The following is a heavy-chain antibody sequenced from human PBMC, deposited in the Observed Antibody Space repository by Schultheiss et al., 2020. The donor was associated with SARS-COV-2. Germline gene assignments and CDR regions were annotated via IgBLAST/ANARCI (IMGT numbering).Heavy chain of an antibody. CDR1: GYSFTSYW. V-gene: IGHV5-51*01. D-gene: IGHD3-10*01. Sequence: GGSLRLSCKGSGYSFTSYWIGWVRQMPGKGLEWMGIIYPGDSDTRYSPSFQGQVTISADKSISTAYVQWSSLKASDTAMYYCARRGYYGSGSGYYGMDVWGQGTTVTVSS. CDR3: ARRGYYGSGSGYYGMDV. J-gene: IGHJ6*02. CDR2: IYPGDSDT.